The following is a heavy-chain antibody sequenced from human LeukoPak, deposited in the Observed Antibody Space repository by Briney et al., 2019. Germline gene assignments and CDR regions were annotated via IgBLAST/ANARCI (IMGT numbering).Heavy chain of an antibody. Sequence: PGGSLRLSCAASGFTFSSYWMNWVRQAPGKGLEWVANIKQDGSEKYYVDSVKGRFTISRDNAKNSLYLQMNSLRAEDTAVYYCARDLASSGWYGRYYYYYGMDVWGQGTTVTVSS. CDR1: GFTFSSYW. V-gene: IGHV3-7*01. J-gene: IGHJ6*02. CDR3: ARDLASSGWYGRYYYYYGMDV. D-gene: IGHD6-19*01. CDR2: IKQDGSEK.